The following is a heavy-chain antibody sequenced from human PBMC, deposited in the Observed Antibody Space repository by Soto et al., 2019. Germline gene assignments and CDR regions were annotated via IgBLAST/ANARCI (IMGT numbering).Heavy chain of an antibody. V-gene: IGHV3-30*18. CDR1: GFTFSSYG. CDR2: ISYDGKNK. D-gene: IGHD3-10*01. CDR3: AKDPKPEIYYYASGIVY. Sequence: QVQVVESGGGVVQPGRSLRLSCAASGFTFSSYGMHWVRQAPGKGLEWVAVISYDGKNKDYADSVKGRFTISRDNSKNTLYLQMNSLGAEDTAVYYCAKDPKPEIYYYASGIVYWGQGTQVTVS. J-gene: IGHJ4*02.